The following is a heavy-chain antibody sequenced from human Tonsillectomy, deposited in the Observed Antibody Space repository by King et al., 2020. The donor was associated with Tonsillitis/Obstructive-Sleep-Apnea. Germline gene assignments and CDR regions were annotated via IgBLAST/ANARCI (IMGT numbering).Heavy chain of an antibody. V-gene: IGHV3-9*01. D-gene: IGHD3-22*01. CDR2: ISWNSGSI. Sequence: VQLVESGGGLVQPGRSLRLSCAASGFTFDDYAMHWVRQAPGKGLEWVSSISWNSGSIGYVDSVKGRFTVSRDNTKNSLYLQMNSLRAEDTALYYCAKGPTGDYFDSSGYYSTNYFDYWGQETLVTVSS. CDR1: GFTFDDYA. J-gene: IGHJ4*02. CDR3: AKGPTGDYFDSSGYYSTNYFDY.